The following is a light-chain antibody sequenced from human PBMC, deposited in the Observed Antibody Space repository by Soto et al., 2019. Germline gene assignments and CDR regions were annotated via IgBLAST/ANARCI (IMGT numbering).Light chain of an antibody. CDR2: EVS. CDR1: SSDVGSYNL. J-gene: IGLJ2*01. Sequence: QSVLTQPASVSGSPGQSITISCTGTSSDVGSYNLVSWYQQHPGKAPKLMIYEVSKPPSGVSNRFSGSKSGNTASLTISGLQAEDEADYYCCSYAGSSTFHVVFGGGTKLTVL. V-gene: IGLV2-23*02. CDR3: CSYAGSSTFHVV.